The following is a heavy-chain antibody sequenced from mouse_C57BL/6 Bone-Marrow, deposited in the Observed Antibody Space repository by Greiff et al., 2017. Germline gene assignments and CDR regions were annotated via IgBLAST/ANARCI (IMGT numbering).Heavy chain of an antibody. CDR1: GYTFTSYW. V-gene: IGHV1-64*01. CDR3: ARYWYYGSFDY. CDR2: IHPNSGST. J-gene: IGHJ2*01. Sequence: VQLQQSGAELVKPGASVKLSCKASGYTFTSYWMHWVKQRPGQGLEWIGMIHPNSGSTNYNEKFKSKATLTVDKSSSTAYMQLSSLTSEDSAVYYCARYWYYGSFDYWGQGTTLTVSS. D-gene: IGHD1-1*01.